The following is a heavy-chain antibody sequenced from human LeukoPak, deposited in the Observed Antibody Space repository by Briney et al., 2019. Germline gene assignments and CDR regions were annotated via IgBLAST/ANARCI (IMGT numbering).Heavy chain of an antibody. D-gene: IGHD5-24*01. CDR3: AKSRRDGYKLIDAFDI. Sequence: PGGSLRLSCAASGFTFSSYAMSWVRRAPGKGLEWVSAISGSGGSTYYADSVKGRFTISRDNSKNTLYLQMNSLRAEDTAVYYCAKSRRDGYKLIDAFDIWGQGTMVTVSS. CDR1: GFTFSSYA. J-gene: IGHJ3*02. CDR2: ISGSGGST. V-gene: IGHV3-23*01.